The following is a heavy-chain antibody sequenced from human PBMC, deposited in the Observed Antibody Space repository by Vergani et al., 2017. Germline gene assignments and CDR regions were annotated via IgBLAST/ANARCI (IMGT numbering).Heavy chain of an antibody. CDR2: INHSGST. CDR1: GGSFSGYY. J-gene: IGHJ6*02. V-gene: IGHV4-34*01. D-gene: IGHD2-21*02. Sequence: QVQLQQWGAGLLKPSETPSLTCAVYGGSFSGYYWSWIRQPPGKGREWIGEINHSGSTNYNPSLKSRVTISVDTTKNQFSLKLSSVTAADTAVYYCAGDRRVTPPIYYYGMDGWGQGTTVTVSS. CDR3: AGDRRVTPPIYYYGMDG.